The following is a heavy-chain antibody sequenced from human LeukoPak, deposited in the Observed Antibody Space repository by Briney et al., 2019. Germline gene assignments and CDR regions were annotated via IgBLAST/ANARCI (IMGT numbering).Heavy chain of an antibody. CDR2: IWNDGSNK. D-gene: IGHD3-16*01. Sequence: RGSLRLSCAASGFTFNVYGIHWVRQAPGKGLEWVAAIWNDGSNKYYADSVKGRFTISRDNSKDTLYLQMNSLRVEDTAVYYCARAVGPFDYWGQGTLVTVSS. J-gene: IGHJ4*02. V-gene: IGHV3-33*01. CDR3: ARAVGPFDY. CDR1: GFTFNVYG.